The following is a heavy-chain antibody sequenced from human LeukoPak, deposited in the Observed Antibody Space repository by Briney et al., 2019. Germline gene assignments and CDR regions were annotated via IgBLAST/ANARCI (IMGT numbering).Heavy chain of an antibody. CDR3: AKDKGDGWLYSAGFDY. J-gene: IGHJ4*02. CDR1: GFTFSSYG. Sequence: PGGSLRLSCAASGFTFSSYGMSWVRQAPGKGLEWVSGISASGGSTYYADSVKGRFTISRDNSKNTVYLQMNSLRAEDTAVYYCAKDKGDGWLYSAGFDYWGQGTLVTVSS. V-gene: IGHV3-23*01. D-gene: IGHD5-12*01. CDR2: ISASGGST.